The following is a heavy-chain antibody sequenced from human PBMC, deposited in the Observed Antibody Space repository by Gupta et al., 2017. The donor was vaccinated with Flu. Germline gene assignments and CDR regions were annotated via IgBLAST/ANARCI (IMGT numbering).Heavy chain of an antibody. D-gene: IGHD6-19*01. V-gene: IGHV1-69*01. J-gene: IGHJ6*02. CDR3: ARGSQWLVPGSRNYYYYGMDV. CDR2: IIPIFGTA. CDR1: GGTFSSYA. Sequence: QVQLVQSGAEVKKPGSSVKVSCKASGGTFSSYAISWVRQAPGQGLEWMGGIIPIFGTANYAQKFQGRVTITADESTSTAYMELSSLRSEDTAVYYCARGSQWLVPGSRNYYYYGMDVWGQGTTVTVSS.